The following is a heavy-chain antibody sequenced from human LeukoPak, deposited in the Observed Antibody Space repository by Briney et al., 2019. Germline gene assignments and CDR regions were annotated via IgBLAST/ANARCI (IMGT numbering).Heavy chain of an antibody. CDR1: GGSISSSSYY. J-gene: IGHJ3*02. CDR2: IYHSGST. D-gene: IGHD1-1*01. CDR3: ARGGGTVLDAFDI. V-gene: IGHV4-30-2*01. Sequence: SETLSLTCTVSGGSISSSSYYWSWIRQPPGKGLEWIGYIYHSGSTYYNPSLKSRVTISVDTSKNQFSLKLSSVTAADTAVYYCARGGGTVLDAFDIWGQGTMVTVSS.